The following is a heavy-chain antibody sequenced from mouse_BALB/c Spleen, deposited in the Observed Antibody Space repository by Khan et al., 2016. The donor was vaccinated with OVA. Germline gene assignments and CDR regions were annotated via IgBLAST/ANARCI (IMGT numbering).Heavy chain of an antibody. D-gene: IGHD2-14*01. CDR1: GYTFTNYG. CDR2: INTYTGEP. Sequence: QIQLVQSGPELKKPGETVKISCKASGYTFTNYGMNWVKQAPGKGLKWMGWINTYTGEPTYADDFKGRFAFSSETSASTAYLQINNLKNEDTAKYYCARKYYRYDGMDYWGQGTSVTVSS. V-gene: IGHV9-3-1*01. J-gene: IGHJ4*01. CDR3: ARKYYRYDGMDY.